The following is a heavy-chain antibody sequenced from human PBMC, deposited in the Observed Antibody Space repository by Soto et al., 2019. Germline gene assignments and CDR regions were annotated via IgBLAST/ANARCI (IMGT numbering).Heavy chain of an antibody. CDR1: GYTFTSYA. Sequence: ASVKVSCKASGYTFTSYAMHWVRQAPGQRLEWMGWINAGNGNTKYSQKFQGRVTITRDTSASTAYMELSSLRPEDTAVYYCARADIMITPYFDPWGQGTQVTVSS. D-gene: IGHD3-16*01. J-gene: IGHJ4*02. V-gene: IGHV1-3*01. CDR3: ARADIMITPYFDP. CDR2: INAGNGNT.